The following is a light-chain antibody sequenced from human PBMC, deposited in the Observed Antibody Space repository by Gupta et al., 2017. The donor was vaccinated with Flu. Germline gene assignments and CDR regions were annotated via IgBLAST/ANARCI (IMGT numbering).Light chain of an antibody. Sequence: EIVMTQSPATLSVSPGERVTLSCRASQSVSSNLAWYQQKPGQAPRLLIYGASTRATGIPARFSGSGFGTEFTLTISSRQSEDFAVYYCQQYNNWPPGTFGQGTKVEIK. CDR1: QSVSSN. V-gene: IGKV3-15*01. CDR3: QQYNNWPPGT. CDR2: GAS. J-gene: IGKJ1*01.